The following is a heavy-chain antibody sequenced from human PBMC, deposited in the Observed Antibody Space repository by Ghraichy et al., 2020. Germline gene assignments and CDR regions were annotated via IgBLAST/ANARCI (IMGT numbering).Heavy chain of an antibody. Sequence: SETLSLTCAVYGGSFSGYYWSWIRQPPGKGLEWIGEINHSGSTNYNPSLKSRVTISVDTSKNQFSLKLSSVTAADTAVYYCARGEYDYVWGSYRQFDYWGQGTLVTVSS. CDR3: ARGEYDYVWGSYRQFDY. V-gene: IGHV4-34*01. D-gene: IGHD3-16*02. CDR1: GGSFSGYY. CDR2: INHSGST. J-gene: IGHJ4*02.